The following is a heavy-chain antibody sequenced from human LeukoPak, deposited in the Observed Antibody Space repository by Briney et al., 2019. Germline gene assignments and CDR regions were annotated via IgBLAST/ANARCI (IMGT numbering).Heavy chain of an antibody. CDR1: GFTFSHYW. CDR2: IRQDGSEK. CDR3: ARDGTAAGLYFDL. J-gene: IGHJ4*01. V-gene: IGHV3-7*01. Sequence: GGSLRLSCGASGFTFSHYWMNWVRQAPGKGPEWVASIRQDGSEKTYVDSVKGRFTISRDNTKNSLSLQLNGLRAEDTAVYYCARDGTAAGLYFDLWGQGTLVTVSS. D-gene: IGHD6-13*01.